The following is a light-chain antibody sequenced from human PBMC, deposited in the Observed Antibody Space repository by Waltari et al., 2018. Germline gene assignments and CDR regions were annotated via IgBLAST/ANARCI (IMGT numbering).Light chain of an antibody. CDR2: ATS. J-gene: IGKJ2*01. V-gene: IGKV1-NL1*01. CDR1: QGISKS. Sequence: TCQTSQGISKSLAWYQQKPGKAPKLLLYATSRLESGVPSRFSGSGSGTDYTLTINSLQPEDLATYYCHQYYTTPYTFGQGTKLEIK. CDR3: HQYYTTPYT.